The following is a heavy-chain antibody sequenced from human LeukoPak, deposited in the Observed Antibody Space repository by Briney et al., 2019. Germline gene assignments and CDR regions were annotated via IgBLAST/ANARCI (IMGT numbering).Heavy chain of an antibody. CDR2: INSDGSGT. D-gene: IGHD3-9*01. CDR3: ALFGPDNYDILTGYYSY. CDR1: GFTFSSYW. J-gene: IGHJ4*02. V-gene: IGHV3-74*01. Sequence: GGSLRLSCAASGFTFSSYWIHWVRQAPGKGLVWVSRINSDGSGTTYADSVKGRFTISRDNSENTLYLQMNSLRAEDTAVYYCALFGPDNYDILTGYYSYWGQGTLVTVSS.